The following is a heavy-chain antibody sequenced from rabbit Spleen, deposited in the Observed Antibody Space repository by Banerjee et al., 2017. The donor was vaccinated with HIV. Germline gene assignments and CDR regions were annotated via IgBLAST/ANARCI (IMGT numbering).Heavy chain of an antibody. J-gene: IGHJ4*01. CDR2: IYTGNNKN. V-gene: IGHV1S45*01. D-gene: IGHD6-1*01. CDR1: GFSFSSSYD. CDR3: ARYTANTGYDLGL. Sequence: QEQLVESGGGLVQPGASLTLTCTASGFSFSSSYDMCWVRQAPGKGLEWIGCIYTGNNKNYYATWAKGRFTISKTSSTMVTLQMTSLTAADTATYFCARYTANTGYDLGLWGQGTLVTVS.